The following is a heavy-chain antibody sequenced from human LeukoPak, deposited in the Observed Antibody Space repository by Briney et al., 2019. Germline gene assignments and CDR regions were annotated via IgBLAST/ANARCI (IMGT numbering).Heavy chain of an antibody. D-gene: IGHD7-27*01. CDR2: INPSGGST. V-gene: IGHV1-46*01. Sequence: ASVKVSCKASGYTFTSYYMHWVRQAPGQGLEWMGIINPSGGSTSYAQKFQGRVTMTRDTSTSTVYMELSSLRAEDTAVYYCAKLGFSHQWALYYFDYWGQGTLVTVSS. CDR3: AKLGFSHQWALYYFDY. CDR1: GYTFTSYY. J-gene: IGHJ4*02.